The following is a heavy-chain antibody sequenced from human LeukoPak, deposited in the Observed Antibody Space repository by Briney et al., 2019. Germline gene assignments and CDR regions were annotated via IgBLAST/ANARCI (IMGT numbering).Heavy chain of an antibody. CDR1: GFTFTNYW. D-gene: IGHD6-6*01. Sequence: GESLKISCQTSGFTFTNYWIGWVRQMPGKGLGWMGIIHPGDSDTKYSLSFRGQVTMSADKSTSTAYLQWGSLKASDTAMYFCARGDASMATGFNYWGQGTLVTVSS. J-gene: IGHJ4*03. V-gene: IGHV5-51*01. CDR2: IHPGDSDT. CDR3: ARGDASMATGFNY.